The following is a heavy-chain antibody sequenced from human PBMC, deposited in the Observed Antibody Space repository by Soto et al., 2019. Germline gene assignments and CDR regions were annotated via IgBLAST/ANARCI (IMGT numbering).Heavy chain of an antibody. CDR3: ARQDYDSSGYFTPFDY. J-gene: IGHJ4*02. V-gene: IGHV1-18*01. CDR2: IIAYNGKT. Sequence: ASVKVSCKASGYTFTSYGISWVRQAPGQGLEWMGGIIAYNGKTNYAQKFQGRVTITADKSTSTAYMELSSLRSEDTAVYYCARQDYDSSGYFTPFDYWGQGTLVTVSS. D-gene: IGHD3-22*01. CDR1: GYTFTSYG.